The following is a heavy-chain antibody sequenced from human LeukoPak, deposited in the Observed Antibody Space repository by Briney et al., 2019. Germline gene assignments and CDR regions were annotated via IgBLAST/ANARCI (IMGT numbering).Heavy chain of an antibody. J-gene: IGHJ3*02. V-gene: IGHV5-51*01. CDR1: GYSFTSYW. Sequence: GESLKISCKGSGYSFTSYWIGWVRQMPGKGLEWMGIIYPGDSDTRYSPSFQGQVTISADKSISTAYLQWSSLKASDTAMYYCARSPVGSDVLADAFDIWGQGTMVTVSS. CDR2: IYPGDSDT. CDR3: ARSPVGSDVLADAFDI. D-gene: IGHD1-14*01.